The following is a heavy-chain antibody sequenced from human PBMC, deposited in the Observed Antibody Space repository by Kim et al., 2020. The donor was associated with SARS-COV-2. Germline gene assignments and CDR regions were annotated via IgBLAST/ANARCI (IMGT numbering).Heavy chain of an antibody. CDR3: ARDLGDFWSGYYYYFDY. CDR1: GYTFTSYG. J-gene: IGHJ4*02. D-gene: IGHD3-3*01. V-gene: IGHV1-18*01. CDR2: ISAYNGNT. Sequence: ASVKVSCKASGYTFTSYGISWVRQAPGQGLEWMGWISAYNGNTNYAQKLQGRVTMTTDTSTSTAYMELRSLRSDDTAVYYCARDLGDFWSGYYYYFDYWGQGTLVTVSS.